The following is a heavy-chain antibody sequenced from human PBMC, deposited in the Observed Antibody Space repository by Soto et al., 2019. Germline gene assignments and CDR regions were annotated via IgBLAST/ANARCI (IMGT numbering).Heavy chain of an antibody. CDR1: GYTFTSYG. CDR2: ISAYNGNT. J-gene: IGHJ6*02. Sequence: ASVKVSCKASGYTFTSYGISWVRQAPGQGLEWMGWISAYNGNTNYAQKLQGRVTMTTDTSTSTAYMGLRSLRSDDTAVYYCARVRQQLVPTVGYGMDVWGQGTTVTVSS. CDR3: ARVRQQLVPTVGYGMDV. D-gene: IGHD6-13*01. V-gene: IGHV1-18*01.